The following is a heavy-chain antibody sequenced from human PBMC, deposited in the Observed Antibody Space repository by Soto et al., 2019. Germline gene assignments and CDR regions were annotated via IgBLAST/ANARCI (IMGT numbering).Heavy chain of an antibody. CDR3: VRDGTKTLRDWFDP. V-gene: IGHV4-4*07. J-gene: IGHJ5*02. D-gene: IGHD1-1*01. CDR1: GTSISGFY. CDR2: IYATGTT. Sequence: SETLSLTCTVSGTSISGFYWSWIRKSAGKGLEWIGRIYATGTTDYNPSLKSRVMMSVDTSKKQFSLKLRSVTAVDTAVYYCVRDGTKTLRDWFDPWGQGISVTVSS.